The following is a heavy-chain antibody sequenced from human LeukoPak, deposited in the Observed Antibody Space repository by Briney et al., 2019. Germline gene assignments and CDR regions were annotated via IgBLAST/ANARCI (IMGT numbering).Heavy chain of an antibody. D-gene: IGHD6-19*01. J-gene: IGHJ4*02. CDR3: AKGKDDSSGWYFFY. CDR2: IRYDGSNK. V-gene: IGHV3-30*02. Sequence: GGSLRLSCTASGFTFSSFGMHWVRQAPGKGLEWVAFIRYDGSNKYYGDSVKGRFTISRDNSKNTLYLQMNSLRAEDTAVYYCAKGKDDSSGWYFFYWGQGTLVTVSS. CDR1: GFTFSSFG.